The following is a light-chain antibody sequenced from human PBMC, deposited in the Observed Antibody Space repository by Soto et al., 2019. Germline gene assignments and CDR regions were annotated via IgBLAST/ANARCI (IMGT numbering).Light chain of an antibody. V-gene: IGKV1-5*01. CDR2: DDS. J-gene: IGKJ1*01. CDR1: QGVSIW. CDR3: QQYNGYSTWT. Sequence: DIHFTQSPSTLSASVGDRVAITGRASQGVSIWLSWYRQKPGKAPEVLVWDDSSLQRGVPSRFSGSGSGTEFTLTISSLQPDDFATYYCQQYNGYSTWTFGQGTKVDIK.